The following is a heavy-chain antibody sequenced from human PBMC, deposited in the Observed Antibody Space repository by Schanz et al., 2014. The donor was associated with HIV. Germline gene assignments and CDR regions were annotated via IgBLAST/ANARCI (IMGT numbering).Heavy chain of an antibody. V-gene: IGHV3-33*05. D-gene: IGHD3-3*01. CDR3: ARGLGAPYYDFRSGYYKGVIYYGMDV. Sequence: QVQLVESGGGVVQPGRSLRLSCAASGFTFSSYGMHWVRQAPGKGLEWVAVISYDGRNKYQAASVKGRFTVSRDNAKNTVYLQMKSLRAEDTAVYYCARGLGAPYYDFRSGYYKGVIYYGMDVWGQGTTVTVSS. CDR2: ISYDGRNK. J-gene: IGHJ6*02. CDR1: GFTFSSYG.